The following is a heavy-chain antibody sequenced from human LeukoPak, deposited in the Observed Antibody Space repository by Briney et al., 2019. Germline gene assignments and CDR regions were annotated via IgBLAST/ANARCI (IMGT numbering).Heavy chain of an antibody. V-gene: IGHV3-23*01. CDR1: GFTITSYG. CDR3: ARDFSWTFDF. CDR2: ITGSGTST. Sequence: GGSLRLSCAASGFTITSYGMSWVRQAPGKGLQWVSTITGSGTSTYYADSVKGRFTISRDKSTNTLYLQMNSLRVEDTAVYYCARDFSWTFDFWGQGTLVAVSS. D-gene: IGHD3/OR15-3a*01. J-gene: IGHJ4*02.